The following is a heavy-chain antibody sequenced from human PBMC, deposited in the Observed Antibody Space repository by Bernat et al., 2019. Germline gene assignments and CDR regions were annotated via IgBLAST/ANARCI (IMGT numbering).Heavy chain of an antibody. CDR1: GGSFSGYY. CDR2: INHSGST. D-gene: IGHD3-16*02. CDR3: VRGRFVGGSYRYLHNWFDP. Sequence: QVQLQQWGAGLLKPSETLSLTCAVYGGSFSGYYWSWIRQPPGKGLEWIGEINHSGSTNYNPSLKSRVTIAVDTSKNQFSLKLSSVTAADTAVYYCVRGRFVGGSYRYLHNWFDPWGQGTLVTVSS. V-gene: IGHV4-34*01. J-gene: IGHJ5*02.